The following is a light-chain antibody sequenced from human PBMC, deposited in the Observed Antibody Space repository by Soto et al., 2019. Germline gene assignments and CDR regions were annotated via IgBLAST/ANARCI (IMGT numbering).Light chain of an antibody. CDR2: KTD. CDR1: SANLARNS. J-gene: IGLJ2*01. Sequence: QSVLTQPPSASGNPGQRVTISCSGSSANLARNSVNWYQQFPGTAPKLLIHKTDQRPSGVPDRFSGSKSGTSASLAITGLQSGDEGDYYCASWDGSLNVVVFGGGTKLTVL. V-gene: IGLV1-44*01. CDR3: ASWDGSLNVVV.